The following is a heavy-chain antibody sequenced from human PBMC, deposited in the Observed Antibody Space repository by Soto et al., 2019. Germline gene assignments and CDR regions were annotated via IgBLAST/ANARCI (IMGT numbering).Heavy chain of an antibody. Sequence: QVQLVESGGGLVKPGGSLRLSCAASGFTFSDYYMSWIRQAPGKGLEWVSYISSSRSYTNYADSVKGRFTISRDNAKNSLYLQMNSLSAEDTAVYYCARDADILTGSDAFDIWGQGTMVTVSS. CDR1: GFTFSDYY. D-gene: IGHD3-9*01. CDR2: ISSSRSYT. V-gene: IGHV3-11*05. J-gene: IGHJ3*02. CDR3: ARDADILTGSDAFDI.